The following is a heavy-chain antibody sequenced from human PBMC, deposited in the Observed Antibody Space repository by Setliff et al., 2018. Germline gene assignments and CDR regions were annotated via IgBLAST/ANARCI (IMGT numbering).Heavy chain of an antibody. CDR2: INPSGGYT. CDR3: ARDLYYYDSSGYYIY. V-gene: IGHV1-46*01. J-gene: IGHJ4*02. D-gene: IGHD3-22*01. Sequence: ASVKVSCKASGHTFTSYFMQWVRQAPGQGLEWMGMINPSGGYTIYAQKFQGRVTMTRDTSISTAYMELSRLRSDDTAVYYCARDLYYYDSSGYYIYWGQGTLVTVSS. CDR1: GHTFTSYF.